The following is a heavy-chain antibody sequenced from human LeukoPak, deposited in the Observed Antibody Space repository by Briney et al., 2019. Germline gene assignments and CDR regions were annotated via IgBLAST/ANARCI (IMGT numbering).Heavy chain of an antibody. Sequence: GGSLRLSCAASGFTFSTFAMIWVRQPPGKGLEWVSSIFPSGGEIHYADSVKGRFTISRDNAKNSLYLQMNSLRAEDTAVYYCARAKSGAFDIWGQGTMVTVSS. J-gene: IGHJ3*02. CDR3: ARAKSGAFDI. CDR2: IFPSGGEI. CDR1: GFTFSTFA. V-gene: IGHV3-21*01. D-gene: IGHD3-10*01.